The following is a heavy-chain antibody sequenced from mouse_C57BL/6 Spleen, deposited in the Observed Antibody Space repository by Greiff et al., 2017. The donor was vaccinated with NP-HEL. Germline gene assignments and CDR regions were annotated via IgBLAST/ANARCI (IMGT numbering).Heavy chain of an antibody. J-gene: IGHJ4*01. V-gene: IGHV2-9-1*01. CDR2: IWTGGGT. CDR1: GFSLTSYA. CDR3: ARRRGAYYSNYEGAMDY. Sequence: VKLVESGPGLVAPSQSLSITCTVSGFSLTSYAISWVRQPPGKGLEWLGVIWTGGGTNYNSALKYRLSISKDNSKSQVFLKMNSLQTDDTARYYCARRRGAYYSNYEGAMDYWGQGTSVTVSS. D-gene: IGHD2-5*01.